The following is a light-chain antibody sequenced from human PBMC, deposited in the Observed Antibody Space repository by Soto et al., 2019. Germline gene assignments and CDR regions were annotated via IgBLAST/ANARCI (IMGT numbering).Light chain of an antibody. J-gene: IGKJ3*01. CDR3: QQRSNWPCT. CDR2: DAS. CDR1: QSVSSY. V-gene: IGKV3-11*01. Sequence: EIVLTQSPATLSSPPGARATLSCRASQSVSSYLAWYQQKPGEAPRLLIYDASNTATSIPARFSGSGSGTNFKPTISSLEPEDFAVYYCQQRSNWPCTCGPGTKVDTK.